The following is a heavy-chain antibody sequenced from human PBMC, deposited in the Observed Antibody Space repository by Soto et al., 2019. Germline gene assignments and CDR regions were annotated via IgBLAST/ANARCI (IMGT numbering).Heavy chain of an antibody. CDR2: IYYSGST. CDR1: GGSISSSSYY. D-gene: IGHD1-1*01. J-gene: IGHJ4*02. V-gene: IGHV4-39*01. CDR3: ARHQVWNGIK. Sequence: SETLSLTCTVSGGSISSSSYYWGWIRQPPGKGLEWIGSIYYSGSTYYNPSLKSRVTISVDTSKNQFSLKLSSVTAADTAVYYCARHQVWNGIKWGQGTLVTVSS.